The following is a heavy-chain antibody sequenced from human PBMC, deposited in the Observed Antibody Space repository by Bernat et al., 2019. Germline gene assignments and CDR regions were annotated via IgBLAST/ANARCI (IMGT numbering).Heavy chain of an antibody. CDR3: ARVGYCSGGSYYDDDY. D-gene: IGHD2-15*01. Sequence: QLQLQESGPGLVKPSETLSLTCTVSGGSISSSSYYWGWIRQPPGKGLEWIGSIYYSGSTYYNPSLKSRVTISVDTSKNQFSLKLSSVTAADTAVYYCARVGYCSGGSYYDDDYWGQGTLVTVSS. V-gene: IGHV4-39*01. CDR1: GGSISSSSYY. CDR2: IYYSGST. J-gene: IGHJ4*02.